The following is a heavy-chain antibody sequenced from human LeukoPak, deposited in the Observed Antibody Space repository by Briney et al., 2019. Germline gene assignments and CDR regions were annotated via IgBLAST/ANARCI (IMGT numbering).Heavy chain of an antibody. CDR3: ARGGGRGYDYGEVPWAFDY. J-gene: IGHJ4*02. D-gene: IGHD5-12*01. V-gene: IGHV4-38-2*02. Sequence: PSETLSLTCTVSGGSISSYYWGWIRQPPGKGLEWIGSIYHSGSTYYNPSLKSRVTISVDTSKNQFSLKLSSVTAADTAVYYCARGGGRGYDYGEVPWAFDYWGQGTLVTVSP. CDR2: IYHSGST. CDR1: GGSISSYY.